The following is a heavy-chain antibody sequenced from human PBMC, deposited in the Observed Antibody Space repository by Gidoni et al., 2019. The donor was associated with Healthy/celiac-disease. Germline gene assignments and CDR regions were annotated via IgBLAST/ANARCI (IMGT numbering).Heavy chain of an antibody. Sequence: EVQLVESGGGLVKPGGSPRLSCAASGFTFSSYSMNWVRQAPGKGLEWVSSISSSSSYIYYADSVKGRFTISRDNAKNSLYLQMNSLRAEDTAVYYCAAYDILTGSYYYGMDVWGQGTTVTVSS. D-gene: IGHD3-9*01. CDR2: ISSSSSYI. CDR3: AAYDILTGSYYYGMDV. V-gene: IGHV3-21*01. J-gene: IGHJ6*02. CDR1: GFTFSSYS.